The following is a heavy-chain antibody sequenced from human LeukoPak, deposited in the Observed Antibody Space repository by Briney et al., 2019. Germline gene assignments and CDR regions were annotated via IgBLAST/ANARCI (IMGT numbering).Heavy chain of an antibody. CDR3: ARRFLDYYDSSGYPTHWFNP. Sequence: SETLSLTCGVSGGSIRSNYWWTWVRQSPAKGLEWIGSIYYSGSTYYNPSLKSRVTISVDTSKNQFSLKLSSVTAADTAVYYCARRFLDYYDSSGYPTHWFNPWGQGTLVTVSS. D-gene: IGHD3-22*01. CDR1: GGSIRSNYW. V-gene: IGHV4-39*01. CDR2: IYYSGST. J-gene: IGHJ5*02.